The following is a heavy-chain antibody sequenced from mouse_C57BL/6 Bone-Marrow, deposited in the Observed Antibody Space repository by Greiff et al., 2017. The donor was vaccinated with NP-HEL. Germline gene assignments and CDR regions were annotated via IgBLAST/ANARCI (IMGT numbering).Heavy chain of an antibody. Sequence: VKLQESGPGLVQPSQSLSITCTVSGFSLTSYGVHWVRQSPGKGLEWLGVIWRGGSTDYNAAFMSRLSITKDNSKSQVFFKMNSLQADDTAIYYCAKKWGLRRGFAYWGQGTLVTVSA. J-gene: IGHJ3*01. CDR3: AKKWGLRRGFAY. D-gene: IGHD2-4*01. CDR1: GFSLTSYG. CDR2: IWRGGST. V-gene: IGHV2-5*01.